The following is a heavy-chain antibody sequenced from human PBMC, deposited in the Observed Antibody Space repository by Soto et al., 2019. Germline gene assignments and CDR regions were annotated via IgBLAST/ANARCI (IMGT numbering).Heavy chain of an antibody. V-gene: IGHV3-30*18. Sequence: GGSLRLSCAASGFTFSSYGMHWVRQAPGKGLEWVAVISYDGSNKYYADSVKGRFTISRDNSKNTLYLQMNSLRAEDTAVYYCAKGSYGDYAPVDYWGQGTLVTVSS. CDR2: ISYDGSNK. CDR1: GFTFSSYG. CDR3: AKGSYGDYAPVDY. J-gene: IGHJ4*02. D-gene: IGHD4-17*01.